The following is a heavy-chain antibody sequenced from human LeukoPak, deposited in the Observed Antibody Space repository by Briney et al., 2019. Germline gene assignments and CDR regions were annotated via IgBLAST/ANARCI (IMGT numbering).Heavy chain of an antibody. D-gene: IGHD5-18*01. CDR3: ARELGNGDTYANVPLGH. J-gene: IGHJ4*02. V-gene: IGHV3-21*01. CDR1: GFTFRSSS. CDR2: ISSSGSYK. Sequence: GGSLRLSCTTSGFTFRSSSFNWVRQVPGKGLEWVASISSSGSYKYYADSVEGRFTISRDNAKDSLFLQIDSLRVEDTAVYFCARELGNGDTYANVPLGHWGQGTLVTVSS.